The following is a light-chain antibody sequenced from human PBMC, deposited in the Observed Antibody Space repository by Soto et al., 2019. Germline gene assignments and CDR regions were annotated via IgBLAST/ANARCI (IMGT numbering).Light chain of an antibody. Sequence: IVVTHSPSAVSVSPGERATLSCWASYTVGTNLAWYQQKPGQAPRLLIYDTSTRATGVPARFSGSGSGTEFTLTSSILQAEDYAVYHCNQYNNTFRKCGQGTRWIS. CDR2: DTS. V-gene: IGKV3-15*01. CDR1: YTVGTN. CDR3: NQYNNTFRK. J-gene: IGKJ1*01.